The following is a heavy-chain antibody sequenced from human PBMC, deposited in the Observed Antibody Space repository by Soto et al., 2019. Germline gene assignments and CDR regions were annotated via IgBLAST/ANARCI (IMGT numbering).Heavy chain of an antibody. J-gene: IGHJ1*01. CDR1: RFTVSSNY. CDR3: ARDRVESGYPEYFQH. CDR2: IYSGGST. D-gene: IGHD3-22*01. Sequence: PGGSLRLSCAASRFTVSSNYMSWVRQAPGKGLEWVSVIYSGGSTYYADSVKGRFTISRDNSKNTLYLQMNSLRAEDTAVYYCARDRVESGYPEYFQHWGQGT. V-gene: IGHV3-53*01.